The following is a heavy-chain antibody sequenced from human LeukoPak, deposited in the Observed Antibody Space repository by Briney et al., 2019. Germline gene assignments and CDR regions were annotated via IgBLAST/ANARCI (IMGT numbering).Heavy chain of an antibody. CDR1: GGSISSSSYY. Sequence: PSETLSLTCTDSGGSISSSSYYWGWIRQPPGKGLEWIGSIYYSGNTYYNPSLKSRAIISVDTSKKQFSLKLTSVTAADTAVYYCARRRSDDAFDIWGQGTMVTVSS. CDR2: IYYSGNT. J-gene: IGHJ3*02. V-gene: IGHV4-39*01. CDR3: ARRRSDDAFDI.